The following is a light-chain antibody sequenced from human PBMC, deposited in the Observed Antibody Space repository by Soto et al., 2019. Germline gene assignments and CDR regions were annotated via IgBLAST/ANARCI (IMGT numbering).Light chain of an antibody. CDR2: ATS. CDR1: QGIRNN. V-gene: IGKV1-6*01. CDR3: LQDYNYPLT. Sequence: AIQMTQSPSSLSASVGDRVTITCRASQGIRNNLAWYQQKPGKAPNLLIYATSSLQSGVPSRFSGSGSGTDFTLTISSLQPEDFASYYCLQDYNYPLTFGGGTKVEIK. J-gene: IGKJ4*01.